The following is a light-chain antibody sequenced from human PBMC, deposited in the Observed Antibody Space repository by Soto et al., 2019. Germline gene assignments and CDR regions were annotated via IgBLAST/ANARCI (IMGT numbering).Light chain of an antibody. CDR2: AAS. J-gene: IGKJ3*01. CDR1: QGISSY. V-gene: IGKV1-8*01. CDR3: QQYYSYPLFT. Sequence: AIRMTQSPSSFSASTGDRVTITCRASQGISSYLAWYQQKPGKAPKLLIYAASTLQSGVPSRFSGSGAGTYFTLTISCLHSEDFATYYCQQYYSYPLFTFGPGTKVDIK.